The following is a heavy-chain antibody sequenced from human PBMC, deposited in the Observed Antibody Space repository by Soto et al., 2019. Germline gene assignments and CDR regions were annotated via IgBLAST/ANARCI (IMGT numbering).Heavy chain of an antibody. Sequence: QVQLQESGPGLVKPSGTLSLTCTVSGASVNSDNSYWTWIRQPPGKGLEWLGYISYSGNTDYNPSVDRRPTFPVDPSNSQMPLMLTSASPADTAVYYCARTRRGSGTWSPYYFASWGQGALVTVSS. D-gene: IGHD3-10*01. CDR3: ARTRRGSGTWSPYYFAS. V-gene: IGHV4-61*01. CDR1: GASVNSDNSY. CDR2: ISYSGNT. J-gene: IGHJ4*02.